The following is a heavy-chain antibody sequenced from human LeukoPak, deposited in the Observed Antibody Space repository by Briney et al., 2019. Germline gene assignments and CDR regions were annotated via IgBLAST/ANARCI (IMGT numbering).Heavy chain of an antibody. CDR3: ARSGVVDGYNFHQFDY. CDR1: GFSFSDYY. J-gene: IGHJ4*02. D-gene: IGHD5-24*01. Sequence: PGGSLRLSCAASGFSFSDYYMNWIRQAPGKWLEWISYISNGGSTIKYADSVKGRFTISRDNAKNSLYLQMNSLRAEDTAVYYCARSGVVDGYNFHQFDYWGQGTLVTVSS. CDR2: ISNGGSTI. V-gene: IGHV3-11*04.